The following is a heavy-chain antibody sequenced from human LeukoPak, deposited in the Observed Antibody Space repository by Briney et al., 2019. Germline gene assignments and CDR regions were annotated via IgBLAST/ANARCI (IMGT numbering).Heavy chain of an antibody. D-gene: IGHD2-21*02. CDR3: AKSHHVTAIDY. CDR1: GYTFTGYY. V-gene: IGHV1-2*02. Sequence: EASVTVSCKASGYTFTGYYIHWVRQAPGPGLEWMGWINPNTGATNYAQNFQGRVTMTRDTSNSTAYMELSSLTSDDTAVYYCAKSHHVTAIDYWGQGTLVTVSS. CDR2: INPNTGAT. J-gene: IGHJ4*02.